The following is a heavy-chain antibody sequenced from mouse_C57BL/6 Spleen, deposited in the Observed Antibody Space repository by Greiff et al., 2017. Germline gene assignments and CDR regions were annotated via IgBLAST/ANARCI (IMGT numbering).Heavy chain of an antibody. CDR3: ARPSSGWFAY. CDR2: IDPSDIYT. D-gene: IGHD3-2*02. J-gene: IGHJ3*01. V-gene: IGHV1-69*01. CDR1: GYTFTSYW. Sequence: VQLQQSGAELVMPGASVKLSCKASGYTFTSYWMHWVKQRPGQGLEWIGEIDPSDIYTNYNQKFKGKSTLTVDKSSSTAYMQLSSLTSADSAVYYCARPSSGWFAYWGQGALVTVSA.